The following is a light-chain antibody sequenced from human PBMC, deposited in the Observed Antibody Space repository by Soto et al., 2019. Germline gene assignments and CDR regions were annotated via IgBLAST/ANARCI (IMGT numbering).Light chain of an antibody. CDR3: QQYSGYSRT. V-gene: IGKV1-5*03. CDR1: QSISSW. J-gene: IGKJ1*01. CDR2: KAS. Sequence: DIQMTQSPSTLSASVGDRVTITCRASQSISSWLAWYQQKRGKAPKLLIYKASSLQSGVPSRFSGSGSGTEFTLTISSLQPDDFATYYCQQYSGYSRTVGQGTKVDSK.